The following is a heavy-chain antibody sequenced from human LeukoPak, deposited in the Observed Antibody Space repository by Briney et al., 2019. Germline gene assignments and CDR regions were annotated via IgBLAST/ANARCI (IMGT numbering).Heavy chain of an antibody. D-gene: IGHD3-22*01. Sequence: SETLSLTCTVSGGSISSYYWSWIRQPPGKGLEWIGYIYYSGSTNYNPSLKSRVPISVDTSKNQFSLKLSSVTAADTAVYYCARHYYDSTHDAFDIWGQGTMVTVSS. CDR3: ARHYYDSTHDAFDI. V-gene: IGHV4-59*08. J-gene: IGHJ3*02. CDR2: IYYSGST. CDR1: GGSISSYY.